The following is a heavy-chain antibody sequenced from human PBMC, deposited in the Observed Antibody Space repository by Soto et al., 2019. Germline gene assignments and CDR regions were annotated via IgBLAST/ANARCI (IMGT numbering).Heavy chain of an antibody. V-gene: IGHV4-30-4*01. Sequence: SETLSLTCTVSGGSISRGDYYWNWIRQPPGKGLEGIGYINYSGSTYYNPSLKSRVTISVDTSKSQFSLKLSSVTAADTAVYYCARGITMVRGEYYFDYWGQGTLVTVSS. J-gene: IGHJ4*02. CDR1: GGSISRGDYY. CDR2: INYSGST. CDR3: ARGITMVRGEYYFDY. D-gene: IGHD3-10*01.